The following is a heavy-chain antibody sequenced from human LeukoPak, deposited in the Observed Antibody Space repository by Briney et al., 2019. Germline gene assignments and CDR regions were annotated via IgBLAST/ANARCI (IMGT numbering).Heavy chain of an antibody. CDR3: ARDTYYDSSGYYPG. D-gene: IGHD3-22*01. J-gene: IGHJ4*02. Sequence: PGGSLRLLCAPSGFTFRNYWMNWVRQAPGKGLQWVANIKQDGSEKHYVDSVKGRFTISRDNAKNSLYLQMNSLRAEDTAVYYCARDTYYDSSGYYPGWGQGTLVTVSS. V-gene: IGHV3-7*01. CDR2: IKQDGSEK. CDR1: GFTFRNYW.